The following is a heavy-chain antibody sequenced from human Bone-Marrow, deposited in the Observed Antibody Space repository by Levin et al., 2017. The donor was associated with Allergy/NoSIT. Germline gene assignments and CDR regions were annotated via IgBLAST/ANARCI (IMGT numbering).Heavy chain of an antibody. CDR1: GGTFSNYT. J-gene: IGHJ5*02. D-gene: IGHD2-15*01. CDR2: IIPMFGIA. V-gene: IGHV1-69*02. CDR3: ATFRCSDGGCFESNLFDP. Sequence: EASVKVSCTASGGTFSNYTLNWVRQAPGQGLEWMGRIIPMFGIANFAQKFQDRVTITADRSLRTAYMELSSLRSDDTAVYYCATFRCSDGGCFESNLFDPWGQGTLVIVSS.